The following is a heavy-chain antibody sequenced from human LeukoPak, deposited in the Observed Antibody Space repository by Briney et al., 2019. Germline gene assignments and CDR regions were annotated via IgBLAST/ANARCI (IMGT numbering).Heavy chain of an antibody. CDR2: IKSKTDGGTT. V-gene: IGHV3-15*07. D-gene: IGHD3-10*01. J-gene: IGHJ4*02. CDR1: GYTLTELS. CDR3: TTDLEPLWFGPDY. Sequence: SCKVSGYTLTELSMNWVRQAPGKGLEWVGRIKSKTDGGTTDYAAPVKGRFTISRDDSKNTLYLQMNSLKTEDTAVYYCTTDLEPLWFGPDYWGQGTLVTVSS.